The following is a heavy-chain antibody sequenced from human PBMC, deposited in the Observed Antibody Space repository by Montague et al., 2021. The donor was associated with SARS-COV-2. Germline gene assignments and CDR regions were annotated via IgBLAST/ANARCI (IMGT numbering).Heavy chain of an antibody. D-gene: IGHD6-19*01. CDR2: SYYRSEWYN. CDR1: GDSVSGVGVR. Sequence: CAISGDSVSGVGVRWSWIRQSPARGLQWLVGSYYRSEWYNEYAVSVNSRITINPDTSKNQFSLQVNSVTPEDTAVYYCARGADRYYFYGMDVWGQGTTVTVSS. J-gene: IGHJ6*02. CDR3: ARGADRYYFYGMDV. V-gene: IGHV6-1*01.